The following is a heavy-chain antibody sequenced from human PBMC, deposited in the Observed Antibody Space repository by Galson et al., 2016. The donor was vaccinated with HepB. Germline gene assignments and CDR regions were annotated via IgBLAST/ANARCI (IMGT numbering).Heavy chain of an antibody. D-gene: IGHD3-22*01. J-gene: IGHJ3*02. Sequence: SLRLSCAASGFTFGTHAMHWVRQAPGKGLEWVAVISYDGSNNYYVDSVEGRFTISRDNSQNTLFLQMNSLRTEDTATYYCAKVRGDYYYDTSGLDAFDIWGQGTMVTVSS. CDR2: ISYDGSNN. CDR1: GFTFGTHA. V-gene: IGHV3-30*18. CDR3: AKVRGDYYYDTSGLDAFDI.